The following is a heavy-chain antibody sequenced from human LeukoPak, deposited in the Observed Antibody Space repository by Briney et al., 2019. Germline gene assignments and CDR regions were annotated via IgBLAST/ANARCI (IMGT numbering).Heavy chain of an antibody. J-gene: IGHJ4*02. CDR3: AKRGVVIRVILVGFHKEAYYFDS. CDR2: ISGSGGST. Sequence: GGSLRLSCAVSGITLSNYGMSWVRQAPGKGLEWVAGISGSGGSTNYADSVKGRFTISRDNAKNTLFLQMNSLRAEDTAVYFCAKRGVVIRVILVGFHKEAYYFDSWGQGTLLTVSS. CDR1: GITLSNYG. D-gene: IGHD3-22*01. V-gene: IGHV3-23*01.